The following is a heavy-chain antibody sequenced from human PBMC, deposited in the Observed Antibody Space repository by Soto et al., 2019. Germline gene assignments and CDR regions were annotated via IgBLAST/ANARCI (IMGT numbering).Heavy chain of an antibody. V-gene: IGHV3-30*18. CDR1: GFTFSSYG. CDR3: AKDRWVDAFDI. D-gene: IGHD1-26*01. CDR2: ISYDGSNK. J-gene: IGHJ3*02. Sequence: PGGSLRLSCAASGFTFSSYGMHWVRQAPGKGLEWVAVISYDGSNKYYADSVKGRFTISRDNSKNTLYLQMNSLRAEGTAVYYCAKDRWVDAFDIWGQGTMVTVSS.